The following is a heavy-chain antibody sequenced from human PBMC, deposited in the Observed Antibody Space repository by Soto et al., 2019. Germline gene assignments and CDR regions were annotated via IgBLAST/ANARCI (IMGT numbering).Heavy chain of an antibody. Sequence: SETLSLTCTVSGGSISSYYWGWIRQPPGKGLEWIGYIYYSGSTNYNPSLKSRVTISVDTSKNQFSLKLSSVTAADTAVYYCARVLVDCSGGSCYSGYYFDYWGQGTLVTVSS. CDR1: GGSISSYY. CDR3: ARVLVDCSGGSCYSGYYFDY. V-gene: IGHV4-59*01. CDR2: IYYSGST. J-gene: IGHJ4*02. D-gene: IGHD2-15*01.